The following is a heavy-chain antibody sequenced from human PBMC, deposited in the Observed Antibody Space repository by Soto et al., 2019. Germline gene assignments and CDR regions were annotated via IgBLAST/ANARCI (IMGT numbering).Heavy chain of an antibody. CDR2: ISGSGGST. V-gene: IGHV3-23*01. CDR1: GFTFSSYA. Sequence: EVQLLESGGGLVQPGGSLRLSCAASGFTFSSYAMSWVRQAPGKGLEWVSAISGSGGSTYYADSVKGRFTISRDNSKNTLYLHMNSLRAEDTAVYYCAKEEIITMVRDYGMDVWGQGTTVTVSS. D-gene: IGHD3-10*01. CDR3: AKEEIITMVRDYGMDV. J-gene: IGHJ6*02.